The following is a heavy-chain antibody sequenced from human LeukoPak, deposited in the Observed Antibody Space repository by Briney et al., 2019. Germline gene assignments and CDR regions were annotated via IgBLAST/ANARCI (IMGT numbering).Heavy chain of an antibody. CDR2: IYYTGST. Sequence: SETLSLTCTVSGGSISSYYWNWIRQPPGKGLEWIGYIYYTGSTNYNPSLKSRVTISVDTSKNQFSLKLSSVTAADTAVYYCARESVGQFDPWGQGTLVTVSS. J-gene: IGHJ5*02. V-gene: IGHV4-59*01. D-gene: IGHD4-23*01. CDR1: GGSISSYY. CDR3: ARESVGQFDP.